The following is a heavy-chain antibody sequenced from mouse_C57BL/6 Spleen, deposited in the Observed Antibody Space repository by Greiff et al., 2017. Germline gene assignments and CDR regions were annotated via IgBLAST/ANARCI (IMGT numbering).Heavy chain of an antibody. CDR2: IHPNSGST. CDR3: AYNWGGFAY. J-gene: IGHJ3*01. V-gene: IGHV1-64*01. Sequence: QVQLQQPGAELVKPGASVKLSCKASGYTFTSYWMHWVKQRPGQGLEWIGMIHPNSGSTNYNEKFKSKATLTVDKSSSTAYMQLSSRTSEDSAVYYCAYNWGGFAYWGQGTLVTVSA. CDR1: GYTFTSYW. D-gene: IGHD4-1*02.